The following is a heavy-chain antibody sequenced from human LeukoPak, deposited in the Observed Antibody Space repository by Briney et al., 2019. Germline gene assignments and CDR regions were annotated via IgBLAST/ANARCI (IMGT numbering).Heavy chain of an antibody. CDR3: ARLLSGYLFDY. CDR1: GGSFSGYY. CDR2: INHSGST. Sequence: SETLSLTCAVYGGSFSGYYWSWIRQPPGKGLEWIGEINHSGSTNYNPSLKSRVTISVDTSKNQFSLKLSSVTAADTAVYFCARLLSGYLFDYWGQGTLVTVSS. V-gene: IGHV4-34*01. J-gene: IGHJ4*02. D-gene: IGHD3-22*01.